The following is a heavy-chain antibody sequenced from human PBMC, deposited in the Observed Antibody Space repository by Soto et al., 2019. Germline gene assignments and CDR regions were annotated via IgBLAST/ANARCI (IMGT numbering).Heavy chain of an antibody. J-gene: IGHJ4*02. CDR2: IKPDGSAT. CDR1: GFTFGSYW. D-gene: IGHD2-21*02. Sequence: EVQLVESGGGSVQPGGSLRLSCAVSGFTFGSYWMNWGRLIPGKGLEWVAYIKPDGSATYYVDSVKGRFTISRDNAKNSLYLQMNSLRVEDTSVYYCARAGYCGPGCYYYFDYWGQGTLVTVSS. V-gene: IGHV3-7*01. CDR3: ARAGYCGPGCYYYFDY.